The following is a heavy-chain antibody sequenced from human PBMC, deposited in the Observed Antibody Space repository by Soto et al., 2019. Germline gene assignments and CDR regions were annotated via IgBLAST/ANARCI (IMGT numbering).Heavy chain of an antibody. CDR2: IYYSGST. D-gene: IGHD5-18*01. Sequence: SETLSLTCTVSGGSISSGGYYWSWIRQHPGKGLEWIGYIYYSGSTYYNPSLKSRVTISLDTSKNQFSLKLSSVTAADTAVYYCARRYSYGLYYYYGMDVWGQGTTVTVSS. CDR1: GGSISSGGYY. CDR3: ARRYSYGLYYYYGMDV. V-gene: IGHV4-31*03. J-gene: IGHJ6*02.